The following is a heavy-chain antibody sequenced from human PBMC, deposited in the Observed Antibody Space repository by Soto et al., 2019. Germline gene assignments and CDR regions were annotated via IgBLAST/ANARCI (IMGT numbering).Heavy chain of an antibody. D-gene: IGHD3-22*01. J-gene: IGHJ5*02. V-gene: IGHV1-69*04. Sequence: APVKVSCKASGGTFSSYSITWVRQAPGRGLEWMGRIIPILAITRYAQKFQGRVTITADKSTSTAYMELSSLRSEDTAVYYCARDDYYESDPEQNWSDPGGQGTLVT. CDR3: ARDDYYESDPEQNWSDP. CDR2: IIPILAIT. CDR1: GGTFSSYS.